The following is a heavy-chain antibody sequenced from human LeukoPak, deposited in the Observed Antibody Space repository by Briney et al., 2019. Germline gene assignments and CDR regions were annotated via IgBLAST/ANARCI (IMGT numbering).Heavy chain of an antibody. V-gene: IGHV3-21*01. CDR2: ISSSSSYI. D-gene: IGHD1-26*01. CDR3: ARESSGSYGMDY. J-gene: IGHJ4*02. Sequence: SGGSLRPSCAASGFTFSSYSMNWVRQAPGKGLEWVSSISSSSSYIYYADSVKGRFTISRDNAKNSLYLQMNSLRAEDTAVYYCARESSGSYGMDYWGQGTLVTVSS. CDR1: GFTFSSYS.